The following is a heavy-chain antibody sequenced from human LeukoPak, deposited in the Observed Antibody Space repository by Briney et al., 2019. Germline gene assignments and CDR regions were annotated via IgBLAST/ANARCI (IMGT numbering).Heavy chain of an antibody. J-gene: IGHJ6*03. Sequence: SETLSLTCAVYGGSFSGYYWSWIRQPPGKGLEWIGEINHSGSTNYNPSLKSRVTISVDTSKNQFSLKLSSVTAADTAVYYCARGGGPLRCCSSTSCPRYYYYMDVWGKGTTVTVSS. V-gene: IGHV4-34*01. CDR3: ARGGGPLRCCSSTSCPRYYYYMDV. CDR2: INHSGST. D-gene: IGHD2-2*01. CDR1: GGSFSGYY.